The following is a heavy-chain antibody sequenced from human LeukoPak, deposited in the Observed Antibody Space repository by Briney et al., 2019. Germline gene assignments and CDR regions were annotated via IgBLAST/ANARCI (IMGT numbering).Heavy chain of an antibody. V-gene: IGHV3-43*01. CDR3: AKDGGYDLYFDY. CDR1: GFTFDDYT. Sequence: GGSLRLSCAASGFTFDDYTMHWVRQAPGKGLEWVSLISWDGGSTYYADSVKGRFTISRDNSKNSLYLQMNSLRTEDTALYYCAKDGGYDLYFDYWSQGTLVTVSS. J-gene: IGHJ4*02. CDR2: ISWDGGST. D-gene: IGHD5-12*01.